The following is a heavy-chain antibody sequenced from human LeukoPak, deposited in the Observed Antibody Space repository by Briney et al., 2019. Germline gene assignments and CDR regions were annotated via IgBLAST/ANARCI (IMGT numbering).Heavy chain of an antibody. V-gene: IGHV4-59*12. Sequence: SETLSLTCTVSGGSISSYYWSWIWQPPGKGLEWIGYIYYSGSTNYNPSLKSRVTISVDTSKNQFSLKLSSVTAADTAVYYCARRAVAADDAFDIWGQGTMVTVSS. J-gene: IGHJ3*02. CDR1: GGSISSYY. CDR2: IYYSGST. CDR3: ARRAVAADDAFDI. D-gene: IGHD6-19*01.